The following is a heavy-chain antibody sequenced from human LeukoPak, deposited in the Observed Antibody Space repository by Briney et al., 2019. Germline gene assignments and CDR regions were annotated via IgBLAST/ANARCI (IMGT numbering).Heavy chain of an antibody. CDR1: GFTFGDYA. J-gene: IGHJ4*02. Sequence: GGSLRLSCTGSGFTFGDYAMSWFRQAPGKGLEWVGPIRHRTSGGTIEYAASVKGRFTISRDDSKSIAYLQMNTLKTEDTAVYYCASCRSSNCYSNYWGQGTLVTVSS. CDR2: IRHRTSGGTI. CDR3: ASCRSSNCYSNY. V-gene: IGHV3-49*03. D-gene: IGHD2-2*01.